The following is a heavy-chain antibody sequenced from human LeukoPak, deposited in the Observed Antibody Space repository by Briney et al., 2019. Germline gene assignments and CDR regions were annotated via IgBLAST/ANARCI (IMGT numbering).Heavy chain of an antibody. J-gene: IGHJ4*02. Sequence: SVKVSCKASGGTFSSYAISWVRQAPGQGLEWMGGIIPIFGTANYAQKFQGRVTITADESTSTAYMELSSLRSEDTAVYYCARHYGSGSYSPNYYFDYWGQGTLVTASS. CDR1: GGTFSSYA. CDR2: IIPIFGTA. CDR3: ARHYGSGSYSPNYYFDY. D-gene: IGHD3-10*01. V-gene: IGHV1-69*13.